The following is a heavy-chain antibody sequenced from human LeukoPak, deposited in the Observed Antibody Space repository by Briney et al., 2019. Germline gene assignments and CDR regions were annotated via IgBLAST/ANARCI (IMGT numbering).Heavy chain of an antibody. CDR3: ARERIVGASLTHDAFDI. Sequence: SETLSLTCAVYGGSFSGYYWSWIRQPPGKGLEWIGEINHGGSTNYNPSLKSRVTISVDTSKNQFSLKLSSVTAADTAVYYCARERIVGASLTHDAFDIWGQGTMVTVSS. J-gene: IGHJ3*02. V-gene: IGHV4-34*01. CDR2: INHGGST. D-gene: IGHD1-26*01. CDR1: GGSFSGYY.